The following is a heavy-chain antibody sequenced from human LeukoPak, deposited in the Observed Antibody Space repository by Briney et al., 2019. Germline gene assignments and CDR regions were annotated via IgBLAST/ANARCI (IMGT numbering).Heavy chain of an antibody. CDR1: GGSISSYY. CDR2: IYYSGST. D-gene: IGHD3-10*01. Sequence: PSETLSLTCTVSGGSISSYYWSWIWQPPGKGLEWIGYIYYSGSTNYNPSLKSRVTISVDTSKNQFSLKLSSVTAADTAVYYCARGTYYYDSGRFRFDDWGQGTLVTVSS. CDR3: ARGTYYYDSGRFRFDD. V-gene: IGHV4-59*01. J-gene: IGHJ4*02.